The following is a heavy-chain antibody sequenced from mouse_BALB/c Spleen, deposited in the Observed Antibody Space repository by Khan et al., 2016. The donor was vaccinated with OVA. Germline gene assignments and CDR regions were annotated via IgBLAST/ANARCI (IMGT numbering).Heavy chain of an antibody. Sequence: VQLKESGPDLVKPGASVKISCKASGYSFTGYYMHWVKQSHGKSLEWIGRVNPKNGGASYHQKFKDKAILTVDKSSSTAYMEVHSLTPEDSAVYYCARDYYDYDHAMDYWGQGTSVTVSS. CDR3: ARDYYDYDHAMDY. V-gene: IGHV1-26*01. CDR1: GYSFTGYY. J-gene: IGHJ4*01. CDR2: VNPKNGGA. D-gene: IGHD2-4*01.